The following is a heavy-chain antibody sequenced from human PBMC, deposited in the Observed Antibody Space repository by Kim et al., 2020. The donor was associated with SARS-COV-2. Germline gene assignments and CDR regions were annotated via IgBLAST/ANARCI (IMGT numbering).Heavy chain of an antibody. CDR1: GYKFGIYT. CDR2: INAAKGNT. V-gene: IGHV1-3*01. D-gene: IGHD5-12*01. Sequence: ASVKVSCKASGYKFGIYTMHWVRQAPGQSLEWMGWINAAKGNTLYSQKFHDRVTITRDTSASTAYMELRSLTSEDTAVYYCARDPFNGYGDWLEPWGQGT. J-gene: IGHJ5*02. CDR3: ARDPFNGYGDWLEP.